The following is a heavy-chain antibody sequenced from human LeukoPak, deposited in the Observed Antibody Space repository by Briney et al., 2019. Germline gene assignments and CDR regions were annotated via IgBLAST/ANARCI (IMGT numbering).Heavy chain of an antibody. J-gene: IGHJ1*01. CDR2: INPNSGGT. V-gene: IGHV1-2*02. CDR3: ASRLTRVTITRSFQN. Sequence: ASVKVSCTASRYTFTGYYMHCVPQAPGLGLEWMGWINPNSGGTNYAQKFQGRVTMTEDTSTDTAYMELSSLRSEDTAVYYCASRLTRVTITRSFQNWGQGTLVTVSS. D-gene: IGHD4-11*01. CDR1: RYTFTGYY.